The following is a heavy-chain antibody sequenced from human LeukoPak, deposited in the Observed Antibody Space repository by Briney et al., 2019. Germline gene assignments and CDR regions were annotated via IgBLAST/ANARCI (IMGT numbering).Heavy chain of an antibody. Sequence: GASVKVSCTASGYTFTSYGISWVRQAPGQGLEWTGWISAYNGHTNYAQKLQGRVTMTTDTSTSTAYMELRSLRSDDTAVYYCGRDRRRSWSGEVFQQWGPGHPGHRLL. V-gene: IGHV1-18*01. D-gene: IGHD6-13*01. J-gene: IGHJ1*01. CDR3: GRDRRRSWSGEVFQQ. CDR2: ISAYNGHT. CDR1: GYTFTSYG.